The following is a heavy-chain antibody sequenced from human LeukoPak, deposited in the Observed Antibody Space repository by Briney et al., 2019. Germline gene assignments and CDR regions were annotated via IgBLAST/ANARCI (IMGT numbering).Heavy chain of an antibody. D-gene: IGHD5-18*01. CDR2: INPNSGGT. V-gene: IGHV1-2*02. CDR3: ARDRSNSYGYAGNYYYYMDV. J-gene: IGHJ6*03. CDR1: GYTFTGYY. Sequence: GASVKVSCKASGYTFTGYYMHWVRQAPGQGLEWMGWINPNSGGTNYAQKFQGRVTMTRDTSISTAYMELSRLRSDDTAVYYCARDRSNSYGYAGNYYYYMDVWGKGTTVTVSS.